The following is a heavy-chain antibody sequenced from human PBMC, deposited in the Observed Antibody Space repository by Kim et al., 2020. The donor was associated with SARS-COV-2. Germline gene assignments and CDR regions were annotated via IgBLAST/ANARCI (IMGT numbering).Heavy chain of an antibody. V-gene: IGHV1-69*02. CDR3: ARGKIHYYYGMDV. Sequence: SVKVSCKASGGTFSSYTISWVRQAPGQGLEWMGRIIPILGIANYAQKFQGRVTITADKSTSTAYMELSSLRSEDTAVYYCARGKIHYYYGMDVWGQGTTVTVSS. CDR2: IIPILGIA. CDR1: GGTFSSYT. J-gene: IGHJ6*02.